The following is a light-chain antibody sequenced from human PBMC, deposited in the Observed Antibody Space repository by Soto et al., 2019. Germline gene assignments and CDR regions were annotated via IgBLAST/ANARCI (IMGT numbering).Light chain of an antibody. V-gene: IGKV3-20*01. CDR1: QSVSSSY. CDR3: QQYGSSPPQRS. CDR2: GAS. Sequence: EIVLTQSPGTLSLSPGERATLSCRASQSVSSSYLAWYQQKPGQAPRLLIYGASSMATGIPDRFSGSGSGTYSTLTISRLEPEDFAVYYCQQYGSSPPQRSFGQGTKVETK. J-gene: IGKJ1*01.